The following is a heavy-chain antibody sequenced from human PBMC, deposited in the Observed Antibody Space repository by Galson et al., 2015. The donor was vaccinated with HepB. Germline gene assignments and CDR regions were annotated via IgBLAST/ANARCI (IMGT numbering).Heavy chain of an antibody. V-gene: IGHV3-21*01. CDR3: ARDGGSSSWYALAGDY. CDR2: ISSSSSYI. J-gene: IGHJ4*02. CDR1: GFTFSSYS. Sequence: SLRLSCAASGFTFSSYSMNWVRQAPGKGLEWVSSISSSSSYIYYADSVKGRFTISRDNAKNSLYLQMNSLRAEDTAVYYCARDGGSSSWYALAGDYWGQGTLVTVSS. D-gene: IGHD6-13*01.